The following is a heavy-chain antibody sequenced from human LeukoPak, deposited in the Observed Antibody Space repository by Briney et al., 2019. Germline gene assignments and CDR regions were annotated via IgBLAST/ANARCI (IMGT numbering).Heavy chain of an antibody. CDR3: ARVRGRLYSSSWYGGNFDY. CDR2: IYYSGST. CDR1: GGSISSGGYY. J-gene: IGHJ4*02. V-gene: IGHV4-31*03. D-gene: IGHD6-13*01. Sequence: PSETLSLTCTVSGGSISSGGYYWGWLRQHPGKGLEWIGYIYYSGSTYYNPSLKSRVTISVDTSKNQFSLKLSSVTAADTAVYYCARVRGRLYSSSWYGGNFDYWGQGTLVTVSS.